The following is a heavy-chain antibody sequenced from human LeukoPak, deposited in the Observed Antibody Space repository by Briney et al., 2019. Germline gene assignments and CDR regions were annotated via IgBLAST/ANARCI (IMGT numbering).Heavy chain of an antibody. CDR3: AREGNGSGGGYFDY. V-gene: IGHV4-30-4*01. J-gene: IGHJ4*02. Sequence: SQTLSLTCTVSGGSISGGDYYWSWIRQPPGTGLEWIGYIYYSGSTYYNPSLKSRVTISVDTSKNQFSLKLSSVTAADTAVYYCAREGNGSGGGYFDYWGQGTLVTVSS. CDR1: GGSISGGDYY. CDR2: IYYSGST. D-gene: IGHD3-10*01.